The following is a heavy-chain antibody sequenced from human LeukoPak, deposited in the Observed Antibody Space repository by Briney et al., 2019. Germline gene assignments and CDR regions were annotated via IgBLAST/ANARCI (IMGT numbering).Heavy chain of an antibody. CDR2: ISSSSSTI. CDR1: GFTFSNYA. CDR3: ARPYDAFDI. V-gene: IGHV3-48*01. J-gene: IGHJ3*02. Sequence: PGGSLRLSCAASGFTFSNYAMSWVRQAPGKGLEWVSYISSSSSTIYYADSVKGRFTISRDNAKNSLYLQMNSLRAEDTAVYYCARPYDAFDIWGQGTMVTVSS.